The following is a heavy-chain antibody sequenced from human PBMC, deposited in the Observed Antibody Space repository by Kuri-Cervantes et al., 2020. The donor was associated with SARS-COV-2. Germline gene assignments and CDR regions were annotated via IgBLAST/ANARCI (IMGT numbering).Heavy chain of an antibody. CDR1: GGAIRGSSFY. CDR3: ARQGQQLVRRAFDI. V-gene: IGHV4-39*01. J-gene: IGHJ3*02. Sequence: SETLSLTCTVSGGAIRGSSFYWGWIRPPPGKGLEWIGSIHYSGRTSYNPSLKNRVTISVDTSKNQLSLELSSVTAADTAVYYCARQGQQLVRRAFDIWGQGTMVTVSS. CDR2: IHYSGRT. D-gene: IGHD6-13*01.